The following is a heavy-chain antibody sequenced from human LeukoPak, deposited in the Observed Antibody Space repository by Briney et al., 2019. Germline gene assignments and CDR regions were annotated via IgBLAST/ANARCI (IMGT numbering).Heavy chain of an antibody. Sequence: ASVKVSCKASGYIFTNYYMHWVRQAPGQGLEWMGTINPSGGSTTYAQKFQGRVTMTRDTSTSTVYMELSSLRSEDTAMYYCARDHGSAYYRAPRHWGQGTLVTVSS. CDR1: GYIFTNYY. CDR3: ARDHGSAYYRAPRH. CDR2: INPSGGST. D-gene: IGHD3-10*01. J-gene: IGHJ4*02. V-gene: IGHV1-46*01.